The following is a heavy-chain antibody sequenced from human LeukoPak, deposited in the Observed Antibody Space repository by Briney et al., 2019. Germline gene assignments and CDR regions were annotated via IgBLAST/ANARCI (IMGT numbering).Heavy chain of an antibody. Sequence: GESLKISCKGSDYSFISYWIVWVRQMPGEGLEWMGVIYPGDSDTRYSPSFQGQVTISADKSISTAYLQWSSLKASDSAMYYCAGEKYVGRPTDYWGQGTLVTVSS. CDR3: AGEKYVGRPTDY. J-gene: IGHJ4*02. D-gene: IGHD2-15*01. V-gene: IGHV5-51*01. CDR1: DYSFISYW. CDR2: IYPGDSDT.